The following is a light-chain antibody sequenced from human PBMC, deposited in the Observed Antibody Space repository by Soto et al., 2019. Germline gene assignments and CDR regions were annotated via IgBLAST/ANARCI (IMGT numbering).Light chain of an antibody. CDR2: AAS. Sequence: AIQMTQSPSSLSASVGDRVTISCRASQVIGNDLAWYQQKPGKAPRLLIFAASNFQSGVPSRFSGSGSGTDFTLTISRLQPEYFATYYCLQFYNFSWTFGQGTKVEIK. J-gene: IGKJ1*01. V-gene: IGKV1-6*01. CDR1: QVIGND. CDR3: LQFYNFSWT.